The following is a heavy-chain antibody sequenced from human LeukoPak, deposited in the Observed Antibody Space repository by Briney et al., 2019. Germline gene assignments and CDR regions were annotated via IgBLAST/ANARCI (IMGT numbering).Heavy chain of an antibody. V-gene: IGHV3-53*01. CDR2: IYSGGST. Sequence: PGGSLRLSCAASGFTVSSNYMSWVRQAPGKGLEWVSVIYSGGSTYYADSVKGRFTISRDNSKSTLYLQMNSLRADDTAVYYCAKSGSTWYDYFDFWGQGALVTVSS. D-gene: IGHD6-13*01. CDR1: GFTVSSNY. J-gene: IGHJ4*02. CDR3: AKSGSTWYDYFDF.